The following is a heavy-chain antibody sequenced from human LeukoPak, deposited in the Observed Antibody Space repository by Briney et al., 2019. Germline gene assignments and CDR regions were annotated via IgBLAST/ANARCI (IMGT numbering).Heavy chain of an antibody. Sequence: PSETLSITCAVYGGSFSGYYWSWIRQPPGKGLEWIGEINHSGSTNYNPSLKSRVTISVDTSKNQFSLKLSSVTAADTAVCYCARIPLELYSSSWYYFDYWGQGTLVTVSS. CDR1: GGSFSGYY. J-gene: IGHJ4*02. D-gene: IGHD6-13*01. V-gene: IGHV4-34*01. CDR3: ARIPLELYSSSWYYFDY. CDR2: INHSGST.